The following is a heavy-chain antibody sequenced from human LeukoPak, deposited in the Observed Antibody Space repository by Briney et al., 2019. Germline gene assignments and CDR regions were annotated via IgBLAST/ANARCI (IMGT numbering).Heavy chain of an antibody. D-gene: IGHD3-22*01. CDR2: IIPIFGTA. V-gene: IGHV1-69*05. J-gene: IGHJ6*03. CDR1: GGTFSSYT. CDR3: ARDDSTYYGSSGYRYYYYMDV. Sequence: ASVKVSCKASGGTFSSYTFSWVRQAPGQGLEWMGGIIPIFGTANYAQKIQGRVTITTDESTSTAYMELSSLRSEDTAVYYCARDDSTYYGSSGYRYYYYMDVWGKGTTVTVSS.